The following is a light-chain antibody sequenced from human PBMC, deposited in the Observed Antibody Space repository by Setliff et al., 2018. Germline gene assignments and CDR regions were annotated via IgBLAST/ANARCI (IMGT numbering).Light chain of an antibody. CDR1: NIGAKS. V-gene: IGLV3-21*03. CDR2: DDT. CDR3: QVWNSSSNLFVV. J-gene: IGLJ2*01. Sequence: SYALTQPPSVSVAPGRTARIPCGGANIGAKSVHWYQHRAGQAPVLVVYDDTDRPSGIPERFSGSNSGNTATLTISRVEAGDEADYYCQVWNSSSNLFVVFGGGTK.